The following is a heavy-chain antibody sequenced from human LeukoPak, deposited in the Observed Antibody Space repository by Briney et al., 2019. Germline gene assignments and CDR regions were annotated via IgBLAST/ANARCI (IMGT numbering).Heavy chain of an antibody. D-gene: IGHD4-11*01. Sequence: PSETLSLTCTVSGGSISSSSYHWGWIRQPPGKGLEWIGSVYYNGDTYYTPSLKSRAITSIDTSRNQFSLELGSVTAADMAIYYCARQKAYSDYVSDWGQGALVTVSS. V-gene: IGHV4-39*01. J-gene: IGHJ4*02. CDR3: ARQKAYSDYVSD. CDR2: VYYNGDT. CDR1: GGSISSSSYH.